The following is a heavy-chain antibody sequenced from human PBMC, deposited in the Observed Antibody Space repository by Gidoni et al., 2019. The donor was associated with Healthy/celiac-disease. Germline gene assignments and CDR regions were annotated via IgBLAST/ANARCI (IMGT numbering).Heavy chain of an antibody. J-gene: IGHJ4*02. D-gene: IGHD4-17*01. V-gene: IGHV3-15*01. CDR3: TTDTFYGDHAPLY. CDR2: IKSKTDGGTT. CDR1: GFTFSNAG. Sequence: EVQLVESGGGLVKPGGSLRLSCAASGFTFSNAGMSWVRQAPGKGLEWVGRIKSKTDGGTTDYAAPVKGRFTISRDDSKNTRYLQMNSLKTEDTAVYYCTTDTFYGDHAPLYWGQGTLVTVSS.